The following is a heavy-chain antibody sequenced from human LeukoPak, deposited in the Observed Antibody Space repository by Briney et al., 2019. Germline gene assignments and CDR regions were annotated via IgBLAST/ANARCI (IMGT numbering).Heavy chain of an antibody. CDR3: AKADSSSWAFDY. CDR2: ISYDGSNK. J-gene: IGHJ4*02. CDR1: GFTFRSYG. V-gene: IGHV3-30*18. D-gene: IGHD6-6*01. Sequence: PGGSLRLSCAASGFTFRSYGMHWVRQAPGKGLEWVAVISYDGSNKYYADSAKGRFTISRDNSKNTLYLQMNSLRAEDTAVYYCAKADSSSWAFDYWGQGTLVTVSS.